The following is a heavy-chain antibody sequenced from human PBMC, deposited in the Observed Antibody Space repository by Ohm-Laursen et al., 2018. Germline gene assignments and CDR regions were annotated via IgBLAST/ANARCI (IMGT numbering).Heavy chain of an antibody. D-gene: IGHD3-3*01. Sequence: SLRLSCAASGFTFSSYAMSWVRQAPGKGLEWVSAISGSGGSTYYADSVKGRFTISRDNSKNTLYLQMNSLRAEDTAVYYCASPGHYDFWSGCYYWGQGTLVTVSS. CDR1: GFTFSSYA. V-gene: IGHV3-23*01. J-gene: IGHJ4*02. CDR2: ISGSGGST. CDR3: ASPGHYDFWSGCYY.